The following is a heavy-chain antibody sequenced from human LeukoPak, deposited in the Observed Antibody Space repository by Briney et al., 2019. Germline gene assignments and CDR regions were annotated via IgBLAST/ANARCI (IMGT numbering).Heavy chain of an antibody. V-gene: IGHV1-2*02. Sequence: ASVKVSCKASGYTFTGYYMHWVRQAPGQGLEWMGWINPNSGGTNCAQKFQGRVTMTRDTSISTAYMELSRLRSDDTAVYYCARENCTNGVCYKQLDYWGQGTLVTVSS. CDR1: GYTFTGYY. CDR2: INPNSGGT. J-gene: IGHJ4*02. CDR3: ARENCTNGVCYKQLDY. D-gene: IGHD2-8*01.